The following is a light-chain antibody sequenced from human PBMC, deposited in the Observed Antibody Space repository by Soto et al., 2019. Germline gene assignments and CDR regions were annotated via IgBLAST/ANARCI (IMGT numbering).Light chain of an antibody. J-gene: IGKJ3*01. Sequence: EIVLTQSPGTLSLSPGERATLSCRASQTVSINYLAWYQQKPGQAPRLLIYGASSRATGVPDRFSGSGSGTDFTLIINRLEPEDFAVYYCQQYGDSPRVTFGPGTKVDIK. CDR1: QTVSINY. CDR2: GAS. V-gene: IGKV3-20*01. CDR3: QQYGDSPRVT.